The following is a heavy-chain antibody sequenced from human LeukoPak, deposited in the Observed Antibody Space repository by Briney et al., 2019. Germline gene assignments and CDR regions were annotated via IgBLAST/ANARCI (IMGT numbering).Heavy chain of an antibody. V-gene: IGHV4-4*02. D-gene: IGHD2-2*01. CDR2: ILYTGST. Sequence: PSETLSLTCTVSGYSISRINWWSWVRQAPGKGPEWIGEILYTGSTNYNPSLKSRVTVSIDKANNQFSLNLTSVTVADAAVYFCARKMGVGGTRPFDYWGQGILVAASS. CDR1: GYSISRINW. J-gene: IGHJ4*02. CDR3: ARKMGVGGTRPFDY.